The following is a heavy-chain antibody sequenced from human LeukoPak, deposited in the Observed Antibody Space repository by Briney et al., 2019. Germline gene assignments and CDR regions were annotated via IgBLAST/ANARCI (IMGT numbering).Heavy chain of an antibody. Sequence: SETLSLTCTVSGGSISSSSYYWSWIRQPPGKGLEWIGEINHSGSTNYNPSLKSRVTISVDTSKNQFSLKLSSVTAADTAVYYCARGTTLVVVTEIWGQGTMVTVSS. J-gene: IGHJ3*02. CDR1: GGSISSSSYY. V-gene: IGHV4-39*07. D-gene: IGHD2-21*02. CDR3: ARGTTLVVVTEI. CDR2: INHSGST.